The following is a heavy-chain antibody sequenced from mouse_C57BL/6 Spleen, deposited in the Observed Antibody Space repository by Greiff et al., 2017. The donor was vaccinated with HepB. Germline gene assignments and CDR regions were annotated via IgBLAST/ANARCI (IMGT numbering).Heavy chain of an antibody. D-gene: IGHD1-1*01. J-gene: IGHJ2*01. Sequence: QVQLQQPGAELVMPGASVKLSCKASGYTFTSYWMHWVKQRPGQGLEWIGEIDPSDSYTNYNQKFKGKSTLTVDKSSSTAYMQLSSLTSEDSAVYYCARPLFYGSSYGFDYWGQGTTLTVSS. CDR3: ARPLFYGSSYGFDY. V-gene: IGHV1-69*01. CDR2: IDPSDSYT. CDR1: GYTFTSYW.